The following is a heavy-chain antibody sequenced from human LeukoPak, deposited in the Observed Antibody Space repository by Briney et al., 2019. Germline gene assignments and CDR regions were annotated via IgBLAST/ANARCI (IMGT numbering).Heavy chain of an antibody. Sequence: IPSETLSLTCTFSGSSISSYYWTWIRQPPGKGLEWIGYIYYGGSTNYNPSLKSRVTISVDTSKNQFSLKLSSVTAADTAVYYCARQGRGYGGNSDYWGQGTLVTVSS. CDR1: GSSISSYY. D-gene: IGHD4-23*01. CDR2: IYYGGST. V-gene: IGHV4-59*08. J-gene: IGHJ4*02. CDR3: ARQGRGYGGNSDY.